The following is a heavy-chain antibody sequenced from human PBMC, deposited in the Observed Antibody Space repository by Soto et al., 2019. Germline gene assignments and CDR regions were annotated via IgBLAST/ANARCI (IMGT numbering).Heavy chain of an antibody. J-gene: IGHJ4*02. V-gene: IGHV4-30-4*01. CDR3: ARGGYYDSSGYYYDY. CDR1: GGSISSGDYY. CDR2: IYYSGST. D-gene: IGHD3-22*01. Sequence: QVQLQESGPGLVKPSQTLSLTCTVSGGSISSGDYYWSWIRQPPGKGLEWIGYIYYSGSTYYNPFLKSRVTISVDTSNNQFSLKLSSVTAADTAVYYCARGGYYDSSGYYYDYWGQGTLVTVSS.